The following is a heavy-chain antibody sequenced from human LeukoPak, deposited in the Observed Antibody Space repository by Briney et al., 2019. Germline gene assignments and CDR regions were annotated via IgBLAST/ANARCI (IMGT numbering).Heavy chain of an antibody. CDR1: GFTFSSHG. J-gene: IGHJ4*02. CDR2: ISGLSSYI. V-gene: IGHV3-21*04. Sequence: GGSLRLSCAASGFTFSSHGMNWVRQAPGKGLEWVSSISGLSSYIYYADSVKGRFTISRDNSKNTLYLQVNRLRAEDTAIYYCAKDRVGVTNAYYFDHWGQETLVTVSS. D-gene: IGHD1-26*01. CDR3: AKDRVGVTNAYYFDH.